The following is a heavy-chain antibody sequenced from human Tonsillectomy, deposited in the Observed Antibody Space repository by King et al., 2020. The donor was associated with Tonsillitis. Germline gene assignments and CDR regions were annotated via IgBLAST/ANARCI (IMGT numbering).Heavy chain of an antibody. J-gene: IGHJ4*01. V-gene: IGHV3-33*01. CDR2: IWDDGSTK. D-gene: IGHD2-2*01. Sequence: VQLVESGGGVVQPGRSLKLSCAASGFTFSRYGMHWVRQAPGKGLEWVSIIWDDGSTKYYADSVKGRFTISRDNSKSTLYLQMSSVRAEDTAVYYCARGGGTSNSAFDYWGHGTLVTVSS. CDR1: GFTFSRYG. CDR3: ARGGGTSNSAFDY.